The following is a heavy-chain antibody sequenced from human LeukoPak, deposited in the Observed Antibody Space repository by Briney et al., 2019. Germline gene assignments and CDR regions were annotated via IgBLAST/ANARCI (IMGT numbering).Heavy chain of an antibody. CDR2: INPNSGGT. V-gene: IGHV1-2*04. Sequence: ASVKVSCKASGYTFTGYYMHWVRPAPGQGLEWMGWINPNSGGTNYAQKFQGWVTMTRDTPISTAYMELSRLRSDDTAVYYCARFLENDLAFDYWGQGTLVTVSS. CDR3: ARFLENDLAFDY. CDR1: GYTFTGYY. J-gene: IGHJ4*02. D-gene: IGHD1-1*01.